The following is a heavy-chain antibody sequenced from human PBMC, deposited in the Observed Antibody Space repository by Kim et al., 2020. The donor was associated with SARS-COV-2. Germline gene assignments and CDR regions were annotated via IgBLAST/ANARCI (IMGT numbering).Heavy chain of an antibody. Sequence: GGSLRLSCAASGFTFSSYWMSWVRQAPGKGLEWVATIKQDGSEKYYVDSVKGRFTISRDNAKNSLYLQMNSLRAEDTAVYYCASGRQYYDILTGRPMSGYLGYWGQGTLVAVSS. V-gene: IGHV3-7*01. CDR3: ASGRQYYDILTGRPMSGYLGY. CDR1: GFTFSSYW. D-gene: IGHD3-9*01. CDR2: IKQDGSEK. J-gene: IGHJ4*02.